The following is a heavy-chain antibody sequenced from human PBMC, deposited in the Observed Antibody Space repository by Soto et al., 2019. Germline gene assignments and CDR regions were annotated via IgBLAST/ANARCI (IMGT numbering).Heavy chain of an antibody. V-gene: IGHV4-59*01. CDR3: GAGTKDYYYYYMDV. J-gene: IGHJ6*03. Sequence: SETLSLTCSVSGGSIRSYYWSWIRRPPGKGLEWIGYIYYSGSTIYNPSLRSRVTISVDTSKNQFSLKLTSVTAADTAVYYCGAGTKDYYYYYMDVWGKGTTVTVSS. CDR1: GGSIRSYY. D-gene: IGHD1-1*01. CDR2: IYYSGST.